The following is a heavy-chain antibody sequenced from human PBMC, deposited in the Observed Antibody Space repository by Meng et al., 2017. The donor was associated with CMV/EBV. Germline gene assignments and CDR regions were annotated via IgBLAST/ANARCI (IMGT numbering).Heavy chain of an antibody. V-gene: IGHV4-38-2*02. D-gene: IGHD2-2*01. CDR3: ARDQLTGMDV. CDR2: IYHSGST. J-gene: IGHJ6*02. CDR1: GGSISSGYY. Sequence: SETLSLTCIVSGGSISSGYYWGWIRQPPGKGLEWIGSIYHSGSTYYNPSLKSRVTISVDTSKNQFSLKLSSVTAADTAVYYCARDQLTGMDVWGQGTTVTVSS.